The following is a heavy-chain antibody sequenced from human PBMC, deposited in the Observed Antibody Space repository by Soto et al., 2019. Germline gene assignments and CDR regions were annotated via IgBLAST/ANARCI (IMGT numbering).Heavy chain of an antibody. D-gene: IGHD1-26*01. V-gene: IGHV3-33*01. J-gene: IGHJ4*02. CDR2: ILYDGSNK. CDR1: GFTFSNYG. Sequence: QVQLVESGGDVVQPGRSLRLSCAASGFTFSNYGMHWARQAPGKGLEWVAAILYDGSNKYYADSVKGRFTIYRENSKNTLYLQMNSLRAEETAVYYCASGTYYFDYCGQVTLVTVSS. CDR3: ASGTYYFDY.